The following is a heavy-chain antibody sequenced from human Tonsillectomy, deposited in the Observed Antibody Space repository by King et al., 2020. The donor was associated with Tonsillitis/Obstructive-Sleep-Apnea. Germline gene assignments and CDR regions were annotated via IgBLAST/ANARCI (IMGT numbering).Heavy chain of an antibody. V-gene: IGHV3-20*04. Sequence: VQLVESGGGVVRPGGSQRLSGAASGFTFDDYGMSWVRQAPGRGLEWVSGINCNGGSTGYADSVKGRLTISRDNAKKSLYLQMNSVRAEDTALYYCAGRAGGWYGNAFDIWGQGTMVTVSS. CDR2: INCNGGST. CDR1: GFTFDDYG. J-gene: IGHJ3*02. D-gene: IGHD6-19*01. CDR3: AGRAGGWYGNAFDI.